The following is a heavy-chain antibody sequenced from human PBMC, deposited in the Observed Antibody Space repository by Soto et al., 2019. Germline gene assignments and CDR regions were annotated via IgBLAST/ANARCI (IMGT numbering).Heavy chain of an antibody. Sequence: ASVKVSCKASGYTFTKFHIHWVRQAPGQGLEWMGWINPNSGGTNYAQKFQGWVTMTRDTSISTAYMELSRLRSDDTAVYYCARDHSSGWKVFDYWGQGTLVTVSS. CDR3: ARDHSSGWKVFDY. J-gene: IGHJ4*02. V-gene: IGHV1-2*04. CDR1: GYTFTKFH. CDR2: INPNSGGT. D-gene: IGHD6-19*01.